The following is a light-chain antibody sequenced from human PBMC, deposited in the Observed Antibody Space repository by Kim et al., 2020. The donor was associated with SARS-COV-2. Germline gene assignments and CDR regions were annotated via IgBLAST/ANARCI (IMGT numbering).Light chain of an antibody. Sequence: SSELTQDPAVSVALGQTVTITCQGDSLRIYYASWYQQKPGQAPVLVISGKNNRPSGIPDRFSGSNSGNTASLTITGAQAEDEADYYCNSRDSSRNHYVFGTGTKATVL. J-gene: IGLJ1*01. CDR3: NSRDSSRNHYV. CDR1: SLRIYY. V-gene: IGLV3-19*01. CDR2: GKN.